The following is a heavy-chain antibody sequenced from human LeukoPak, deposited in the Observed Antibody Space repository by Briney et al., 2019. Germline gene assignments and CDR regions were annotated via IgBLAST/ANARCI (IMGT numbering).Heavy chain of an antibody. V-gene: IGHV4-34*01. J-gene: IGHJ4*02. CDR2: INNSGRT. D-gene: IGHD6-19*01. Sequence: PSETLSLTCAVYGGSFSGYYWSWIRQPPGKGLEWIGEINNSGRTNYNPSLKSRVTISVDTSKKQFSLNLSSVSAADTAVYYRAREPGIAVAGTGYYFAYWGQGTLVTVSS. CDR1: GGSFSGYY. CDR3: AREPGIAVAGTGYYFAY.